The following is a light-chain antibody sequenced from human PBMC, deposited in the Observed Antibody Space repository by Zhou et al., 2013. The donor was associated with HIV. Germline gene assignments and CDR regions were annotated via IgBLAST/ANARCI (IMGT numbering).Light chain of an antibody. V-gene: IGKV1-39*01. J-gene: IGKJ1*01. CDR1: QGISTY. Sequence: DIQMTQSPPSLSASVGDRVTITCRASQGISTYLAWYQQKPGKAPKLLIYAASTLQSGVPSRFSGSGSGTDFTLTITSLQPEDFATYYCQQSYSTSRGRWTFGQGTKVEIK. CDR3: QQSYSTSRGRWT. CDR2: AAS.